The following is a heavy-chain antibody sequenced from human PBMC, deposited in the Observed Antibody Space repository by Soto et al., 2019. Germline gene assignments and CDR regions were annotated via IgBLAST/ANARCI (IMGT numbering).Heavy chain of an antibody. J-gene: IGHJ3*02. CDR2: ISDSGVI. V-gene: IGHV4-59*01. CDR1: GDSIIRSF. D-gene: IGHD3-10*01. CDR3: ARGAGDFSGPDSFDI. Sequence: VQLQEPGPRLVKPSETLSLVCSVSGDSIIRSFWGWIRQSPGKGLEYIGYISDSGVIDCDPALKSRVTTSVDTSKTQFSLTLTSVTAADTAMYYCARGAGDFSGPDSFDICGQGTMVTVSS.